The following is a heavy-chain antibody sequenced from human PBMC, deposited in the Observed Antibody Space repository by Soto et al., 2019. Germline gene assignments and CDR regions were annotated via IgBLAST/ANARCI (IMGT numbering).Heavy chain of an antibody. CDR1: GFTFSNAW. V-gene: IGHV3-15*01. CDR2: IKSKTDGGTT. CDR3: TTDAAYYDFWSGYYIPEGRRTYYYYMDV. J-gene: IGHJ6*03. Sequence: GGSLRLSCAASGFTFSNAWMSWVRQAPGKGLEWVGRIKSKTDGGTTDYAAPVKGRFTISRDDSKNTLYLQMNSLKTEDTAVYYCTTDAAYYDFWSGYYIPEGRRTYYYYMDVWGKGTTVTVSS. D-gene: IGHD3-3*01.